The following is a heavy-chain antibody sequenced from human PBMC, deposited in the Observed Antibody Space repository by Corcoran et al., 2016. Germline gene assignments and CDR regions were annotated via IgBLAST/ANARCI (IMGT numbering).Heavy chain of an antibody. V-gene: IGHV4-34*01. CDR3: ASAPLRYSSSWYNWCDP. J-gene: IGHJ5*02. CDR1: GGSFSGYY. CDR2: INHCGST. Sequence: QVQLQQWGAGLLKPSETLSLTCAVYGGSFSGYYWSWIRQSPGKGLEWIGEINHCGSTNYNPSLKSRVTISVDTSKNKFSLKLRSVTAADTAVYYCASAPLRYSSSWYNWCDPWGQGTLGTVSS. D-gene: IGHD6-13*01.